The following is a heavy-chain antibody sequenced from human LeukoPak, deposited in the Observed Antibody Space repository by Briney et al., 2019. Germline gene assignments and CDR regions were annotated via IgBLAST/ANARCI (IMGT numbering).Heavy chain of an antibody. J-gene: IGHJ4*02. Sequence: PSETLSLTCTVSGGSITSYYWSWIRQPPGKGLEWIGYIYYSGSTNYNPSLKSRVTISVDTSKNQFSLKLSSVTAADTAVYYCARSASSHYYDSSGYLYWGQGTLVTVSS. CDR2: IYYSGST. D-gene: IGHD3-22*01. V-gene: IGHV4-59*01. CDR1: GGSITSYY. CDR3: ARSASSHYYDSSGYLY.